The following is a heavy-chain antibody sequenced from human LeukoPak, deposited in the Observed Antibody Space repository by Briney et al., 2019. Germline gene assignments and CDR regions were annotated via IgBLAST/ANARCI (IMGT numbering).Heavy chain of an antibody. D-gene: IGHD1-20*01. CDR2: IKSDGITI. Sequence: GGSLRLSCAASGFTFSNYMMHWVRQAPGKGLVWVSRIKSDGITITYADSVKGRFTISRDNAKNTLYLQMYSLRAEDTAVYYCLRDLNWSLDQWGQGTLVTVSS. CDR1: GFTFSNYM. CDR3: LRDLNWSLDQ. J-gene: IGHJ4*02. V-gene: IGHV3-74*01.